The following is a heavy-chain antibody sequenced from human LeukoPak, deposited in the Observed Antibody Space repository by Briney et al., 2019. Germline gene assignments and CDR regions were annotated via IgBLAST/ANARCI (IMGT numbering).Heavy chain of an antibody. J-gene: IGHJ4*02. CDR1: GFTLSSYS. Sequence: GGSLRLSCAASGFTLSSYSMNWVRQAPGKGLEWVSSISSSSSYIYYADSVKGRFTISRDNAKNSLYLQMNSLRAEDTAVYYCARDRGYGGNSVPYYFDYWGQGTLVTVSS. CDR3: ARDRGYGGNSVPYYFDY. CDR2: ISSSSSYI. V-gene: IGHV3-21*01. D-gene: IGHD4-23*01.